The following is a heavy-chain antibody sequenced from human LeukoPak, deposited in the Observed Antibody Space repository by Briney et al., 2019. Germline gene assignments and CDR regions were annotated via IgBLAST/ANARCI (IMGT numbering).Heavy chain of an antibody. CDR2: FDPEDGET. CDR3: ARSSRLRLGEFPLYYFDY. V-gene: IGHV1-24*01. Sequence: ASVKVSCKVSGYTLTELSMHWVRRAPGKGLEWMGGFDPEDGETIYAQKFQGRVTMTEDTSTDTAYMELSSLRSEDTAVYYCARSSRLRLGEFPLYYFDYWGQGTLVTVSS. D-gene: IGHD3-16*01. CDR1: GYTLTELS. J-gene: IGHJ4*02.